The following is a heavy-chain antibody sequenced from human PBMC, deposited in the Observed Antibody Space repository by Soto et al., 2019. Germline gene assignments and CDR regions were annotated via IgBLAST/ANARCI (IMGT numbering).Heavy chain of an antibody. CDR1: GGTFSSYT. V-gene: IGHV1-69*02. CDR3: ARQDCSSTSCFPSVDYYYYGMDV. D-gene: IGHD2-2*01. CDR2: IIPILGIA. Sequence: KVSCKASGGTFSSYTISWVRQAPGQGLEWMGRIIPILGIANYAQKFQGRVTITADKSTSTAYMELSSLRSEDTAVYYCARQDCSSTSCFPSVDYYYYGMDVWGQGTTVTVSS. J-gene: IGHJ6*02.